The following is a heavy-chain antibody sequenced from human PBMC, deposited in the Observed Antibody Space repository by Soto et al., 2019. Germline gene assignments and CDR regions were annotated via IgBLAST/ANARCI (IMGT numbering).Heavy chain of an antibody. Sequence: EVQLVESGGGLVQPGGSLRLSCAASGFTFSSNWMHWVRQAPGKGLVWVSRINLDGSSTSYADSVRGRFTISRDNAKNTLYLQMNSLRADDTAVYYCASSLTGTTGHWGQGTLVTVSS. CDR3: ASSLTGTTGH. CDR1: GFTFSSNW. D-gene: IGHD1-20*01. J-gene: IGHJ4*02. V-gene: IGHV3-74*01. CDR2: INLDGSST.